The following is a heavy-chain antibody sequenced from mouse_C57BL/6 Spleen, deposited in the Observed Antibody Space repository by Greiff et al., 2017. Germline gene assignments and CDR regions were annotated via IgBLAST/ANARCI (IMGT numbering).Heavy chain of an antibody. D-gene: IGHD2-1*01. CDR3: ARLRGNYVGAMDY. J-gene: IGHJ4*01. CDR1: GFTFSDYG. Sequence: EVQGVESGGGLVKPGGSLKLSCAASGFTFSDYGMHWVRQAPEKGLEWVAYISSGSSTIYYADTVKGRFTISRDNAKNTLFLQMTSLRSEDTAMYYCARLRGNYVGAMDYWGQGTSVTVSS. CDR2: ISSGSSTI. V-gene: IGHV5-17*01.